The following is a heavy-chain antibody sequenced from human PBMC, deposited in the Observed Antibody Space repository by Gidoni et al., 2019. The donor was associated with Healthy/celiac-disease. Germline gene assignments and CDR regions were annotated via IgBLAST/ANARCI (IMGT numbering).Heavy chain of an antibody. CDR1: GGSFSGYY. Sequence: QVQLQQWGAGLLKPSEPLSLTCAVYGGSFSGYYWSWIRQPPGKGLEWIGEINHSGSTNYNPSLKSRVTISVDTSKNQFSLKLSSVTAADTAVYYCARVTRSRSSSWYKNWGQGTLVTVSS. CDR3: ARVTRSRSSSWYKN. V-gene: IGHV4-34*01. J-gene: IGHJ4*02. CDR2: INHSGST. D-gene: IGHD6-13*01.